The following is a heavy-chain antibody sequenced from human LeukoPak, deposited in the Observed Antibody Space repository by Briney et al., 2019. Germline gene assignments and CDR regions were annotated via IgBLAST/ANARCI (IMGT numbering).Heavy chain of an antibody. CDR3: AKDHGSGTFDY. Sequence: PGGSLRLSCAASGFTFSSYGMHWVRQAPGKGLEWVAVISYDGSNKYYADSVKGRFTISRDNSKNTLYLQMNSLRAEDTAVYYCAKDHGSGTFDYRGQGTLVTVSS. CDR2: ISYDGSNK. D-gene: IGHD3-10*01. CDR1: GFTFSSYG. J-gene: IGHJ4*02. V-gene: IGHV3-30*18.